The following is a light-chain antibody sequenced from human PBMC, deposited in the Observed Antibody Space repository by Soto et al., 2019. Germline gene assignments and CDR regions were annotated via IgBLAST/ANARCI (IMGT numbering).Light chain of an antibody. CDR3: QQLNAYPLT. Sequence: DIRLTQSASFLSVSFGDRVTITCRASQGISSYLAWFQQKPGRAPNLLIYGASTLQSGVPSRFSGSGYGTDFNLTISNLQTEDFATYYCQQLNAYPLTFGQGTRLEIK. V-gene: IGKV1-9*01. J-gene: IGKJ5*01. CDR1: QGISSY. CDR2: GAS.